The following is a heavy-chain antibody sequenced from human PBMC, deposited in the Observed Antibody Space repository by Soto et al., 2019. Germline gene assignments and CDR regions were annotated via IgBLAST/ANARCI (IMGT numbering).Heavy chain of an antibody. CDR3: ASDDFWSGYYRAWFDP. CDR1: GDSVSSNSAA. Sequence: SQTLSLTCVISGDSVSSNSAAWNWIRQSPSRGLEWLGRTYYRSKWYNDYAVSVKSRITINPDTSKNQFSLQLNSVTPEDTAVYYCASDDFWSGYYRAWFDPWGQGTLVTVSS. D-gene: IGHD3-3*01. CDR2: TYYRSKWYN. V-gene: IGHV6-1*01. J-gene: IGHJ5*02.